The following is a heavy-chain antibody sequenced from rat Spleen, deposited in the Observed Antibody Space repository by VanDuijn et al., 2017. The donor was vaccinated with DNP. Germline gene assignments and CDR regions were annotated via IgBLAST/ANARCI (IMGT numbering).Heavy chain of an antibody. J-gene: IGHJ4*01. V-gene: IGHV5-31*01. CDR3: ARVGDLHDGGDGDVLDV. D-gene: IGHD1-12*02. CDR1: GFTFNNYW. Sequence: EVQLVESGGDLVQPGRSLKLSCVASGFTFNNYWMAWIRQVPGKGLEWIASITSGSGTTSYPDSVKGRFTISRDDAKDTLSLQMNSLRSEDTATYYCARVGDLHDGGDGDVLDVWGQGTSVTVSS. CDR2: ITSGSGTT.